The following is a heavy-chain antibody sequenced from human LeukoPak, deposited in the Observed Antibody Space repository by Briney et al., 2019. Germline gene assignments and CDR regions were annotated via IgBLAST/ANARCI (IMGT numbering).Heavy chain of an antibody. CDR1: GFTFSSYW. Sequence: GGSLRLSCAASGFTFSSYWMSWVRQAPGKGLEWVANIKQDGSEKYYVDSVKGRFTISRDNAKNSLYLQMNSLRAEDTAVYYCARDQGWGYSYGYDAFDIWGQGTMVTVSS. V-gene: IGHV3-7*01. CDR3: ARDQGWGYSYGYDAFDI. J-gene: IGHJ3*02. D-gene: IGHD5-18*01. CDR2: IKQDGSEK.